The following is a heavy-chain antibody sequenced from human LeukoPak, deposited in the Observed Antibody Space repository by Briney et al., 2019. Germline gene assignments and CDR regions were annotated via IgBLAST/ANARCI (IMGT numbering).Heavy chain of an antibody. J-gene: IGHJ4*02. CDR3: AKDSGYDILTGRFDY. CDR2: ISWNSGSI. V-gene: IGHV3-9*01. D-gene: IGHD3-9*01. Sequence: GGSLRLSCAASGFTFDDYAMHWVRQAPGKGLEWVSGISWNSGSIGYADSVKGRFTISRDNAKNPLYLQMNSLRAEDTALYYCAKDSGYDILTGRFDYWGQGTLVTVSS. CDR1: GFTFDDYA.